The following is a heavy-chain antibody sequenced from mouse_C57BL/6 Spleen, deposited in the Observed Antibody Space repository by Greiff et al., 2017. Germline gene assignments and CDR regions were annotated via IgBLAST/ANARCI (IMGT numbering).Heavy chain of an antibody. J-gene: IGHJ3*01. CDR3: ARVGLWDYDEFAY. D-gene: IGHD2-4*01. Sequence: QVQLQQPGAELVKPGASVKMSCKASGYTFTSYWITWVKPRPGQGLEWIGDIYPGSGSTNYNEKFKSKATLTVDTSSSTAYMQLSSLTSEDSAVYYCARVGLWDYDEFAYWGQGTLVTVSA. CDR2: IYPGSGST. CDR1: GYTFTSYW. V-gene: IGHV1-55*01.